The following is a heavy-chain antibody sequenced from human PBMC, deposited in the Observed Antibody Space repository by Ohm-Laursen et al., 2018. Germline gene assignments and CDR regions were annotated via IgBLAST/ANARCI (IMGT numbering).Heavy chain of an antibody. J-gene: IGHJ4*02. CDR1: GFTFSSYA. CDR2: LSGSGHDT. V-gene: IGHV3-23*01. D-gene: IGHD5-18*01. Sequence: SLRLSCSASGFTFSSYAMSWVRQAPEKGLEWVSGLSGSGHDTYYTDSVKGRFTISRDNSKNTLYLQMNSLRAEDTAVYYCAKGKYAYSYGLMDYWGQGTLVTVSS. CDR3: AKGKYAYSYGLMDY.